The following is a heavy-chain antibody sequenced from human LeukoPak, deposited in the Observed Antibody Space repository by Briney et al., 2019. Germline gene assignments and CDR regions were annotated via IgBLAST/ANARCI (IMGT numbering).Heavy chain of an antibody. J-gene: IGHJ4*02. CDR1: GFTFSIYA. CDR2: ISGSGGST. CDR3: AKTMVRGVIVY. Sequence: TGGSLRLSCAASGFTFSIYAMSWVRQAPGKGLEWVSAISGSGGSTYYADSVKGRFTISRDNSKSTLYLQMNSLRAEDTAVYYCAKTMVRGVIVYWGQGTLVTVSS. D-gene: IGHD3-10*01. V-gene: IGHV3-23*01.